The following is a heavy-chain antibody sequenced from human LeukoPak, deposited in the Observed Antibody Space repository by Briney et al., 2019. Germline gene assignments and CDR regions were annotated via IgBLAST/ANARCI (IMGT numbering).Heavy chain of an antibody. J-gene: IGHJ4*02. V-gene: IGHV4-39*07. CDR1: GGSISRSDYY. CDR3: AREGVRLGGKFDY. D-gene: IGHD3-16*01. CDR2: ISYSGST. Sequence: SETLSLTCTVSGGSISRSDYYWGWVRQPPGKGLEWIGSISYSGSTYYNPSLKSRVTISVDTSKNQFSLKLSSVTAADTAVYYSAREGVRLGGKFDYWGQGTLVTVSS.